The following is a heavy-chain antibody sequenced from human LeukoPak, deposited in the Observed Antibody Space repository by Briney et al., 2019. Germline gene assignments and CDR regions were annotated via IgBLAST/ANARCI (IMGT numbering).Heavy chain of an antibody. Sequence: SETLSLTCTVSGGSISSYYWSWIRQPPGKGLEWIGYIYYSGSTNYNPSLKSRVTIPVDTSKNQFSLKLSSVTAADTAVYYCARRIVVVPAAMRRAFDYWGQGTLVTVSS. V-gene: IGHV4-59*12. CDR2: IYYSGST. J-gene: IGHJ4*02. CDR1: GGSISSYY. D-gene: IGHD2-2*01. CDR3: ARRIVVVPAAMRRAFDY.